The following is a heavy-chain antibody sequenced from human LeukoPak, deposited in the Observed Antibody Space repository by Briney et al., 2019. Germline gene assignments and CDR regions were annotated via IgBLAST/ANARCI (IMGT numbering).Heavy chain of an antibody. CDR3: ARGNSLGWFDP. J-gene: IGHJ5*02. V-gene: IGHV3-13*01. Sequence: PGGSLRLSCAASGFTFSSYGMHWVRQATGKGLEWVSAIGTAGDTYYPGSVKGRFTISRENAKNSLYLQMNSLRAEDTAVYYCARGNSLGWFDPWGQGTLVTVSS. CDR2: IGTAGDT. D-gene: IGHD1/OR15-1a*01. CDR1: GFTFSSYG.